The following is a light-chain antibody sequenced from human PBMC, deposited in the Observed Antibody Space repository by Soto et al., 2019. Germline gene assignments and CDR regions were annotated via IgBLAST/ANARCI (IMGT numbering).Light chain of an antibody. V-gene: IGLV2-8*01. J-gene: IGLJ3*02. CDR2: EVS. Sequence: QSVLTQPPSASGSPGQSVTISCTGTSSDVGNYKYVSWYQQHPGKAPKLMIYEVSKRPSGVPDRFSGSKSGNTASLTVSGLQVEDEADYYCSSYAGSNLWVFGGGTQLTVL. CDR3: SSYAGSNLWV. CDR1: SSDVGNYKY.